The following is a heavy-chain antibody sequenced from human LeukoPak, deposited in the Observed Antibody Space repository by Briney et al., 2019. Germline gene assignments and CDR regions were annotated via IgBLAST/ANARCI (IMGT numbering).Heavy chain of an antibody. Sequence: ASVKVSCKASGYTFTNYAMHWVRQAPGHRLEWMGWINAGNGNTKYSQEFQGRVTITRDTSASTAYMELSSLRSEDMAVYYCARGPPVAGYNRPVGVRFDPWGQGTLVTVSS. CDR3: ARGPPVAGYNRPVGVRFDP. V-gene: IGHV1-3*03. CDR2: INAGNGNT. D-gene: IGHD6-19*01. CDR1: GYTFTNYA. J-gene: IGHJ5*02.